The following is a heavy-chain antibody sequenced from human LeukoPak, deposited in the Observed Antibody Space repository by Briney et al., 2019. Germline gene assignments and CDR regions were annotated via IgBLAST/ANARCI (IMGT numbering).Heavy chain of an antibody. Sequence: SETLSLTCTVSGGSISSYYWSWIRQPPGKGLEWIGYIYYSGSTNYNPSLKSRVTISVDTSKNQFSLKLSSVTAADTAVYYCARWRKKDIVVVVAARKSTTYDAFDIWGQGTMVTVSS. CDR2: IYYSGST. J-gene: IGHJ3*02. CDR1: GGSISSYY. D-gene: IGHD2-15*01. CDR3: ARWRKKDIVVVVAARKSTTYDAFDI. V-gene: IGHV4-59*12.